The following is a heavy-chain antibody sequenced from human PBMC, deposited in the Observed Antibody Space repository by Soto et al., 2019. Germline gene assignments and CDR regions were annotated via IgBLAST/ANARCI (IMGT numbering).Heavy chain of an antibody. D-gene: IGHD5-12*01. J-gene: IGHJ4*02. V-gene: IGHV4-59*01. CDR2: IYYSGST. Sequence: NPSETLSLTCTVSGGSISSYYWSWIRQPPGKGLEWIGYIYYSGSTNYNPSLKSRVTISVDTSKNQFSLKLSSVTAADTAMYYCVIYSGYEYYFDYWGQGTLVTVS. CDR3: VIYSGYEYYFDY. CDR1: GGSISSYY.